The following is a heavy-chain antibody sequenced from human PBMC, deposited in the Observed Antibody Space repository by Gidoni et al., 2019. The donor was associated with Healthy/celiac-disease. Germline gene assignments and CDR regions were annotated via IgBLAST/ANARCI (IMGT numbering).Heavy chain of an antibody. Sequence: QVQLQESGPGLVKPSQTLSLTCTFSGGSISSGSYYWSWIRQPAGKGLEWIGRIYTSGSTNYNPSLKSRVTISVDTSKNQFSLKLSSVTAADTAVYYCARDGPDSSGYYFHPDYWGQGTLVTVSS. CDR3: ARDGPDSSGYYFHPDY. V-gene: IGHV4-61*02. D-gene: IGHD3-22*01. CDR1: GGSISSGSYY. J-gene: IGHJ4*02. CDR2: IYTSGST.